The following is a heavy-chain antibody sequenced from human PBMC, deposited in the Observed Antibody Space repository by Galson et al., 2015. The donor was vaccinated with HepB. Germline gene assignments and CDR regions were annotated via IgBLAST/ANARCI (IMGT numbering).Heavy chain of an antibody. Sequence: SLRLSCAASGFTFSSYGMHWVRQAPGKGLEWVAVIWYDGSNKYYADSVKGRFTISRDNSKNTLYLQMNSLRAEDTAVYYCARDDYMSPQPGVWGKGTTVTVSS. CDR3: ARDDYMSPQPGV. CDR2: IWYDGSNK. CDR1: GFTFSSYG. J-gene: IGHJ6*04. D-gene: IGHD3-16*01. V-gene: IGHV3-33*01.